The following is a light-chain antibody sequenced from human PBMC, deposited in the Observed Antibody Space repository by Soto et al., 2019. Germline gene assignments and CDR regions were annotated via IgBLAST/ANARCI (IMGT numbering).Light chain of an antibody. CDR2: AAS. Sequence: DIQMTQSPSSLSASVGDRVTMTCRASQSITTHVNWYQQKPGKAPKLLIYAASILQSGVPSRFSGSGSGTDFTLTISSLQPEDFATYFCQQIYSTPTPPTFGQGTKVEIK. CDR1: QSITTH. J-gene: IGKJ2*01. V-gene: IGKV1-39*01. CDR3: QQIYSTPTPPT.